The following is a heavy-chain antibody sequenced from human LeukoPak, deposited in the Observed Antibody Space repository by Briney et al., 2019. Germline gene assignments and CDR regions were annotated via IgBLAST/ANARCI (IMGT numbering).Heavy chain of an antibody. Sequence: PSETLSLTCTVSGGSISSSSYYWGWIRQPPGKGLEWIGSIYYSGSTYYNPSLKSRVTISVDTSKNQFSLKLSSVTAADTAVYYCARNKGGFFDYWGQGTLVTVSS. D-gene: IGHD3-16*01. CDR3: ARNKGGFFDY. CDR1: GGSISSSSYY. CDR2: IYYSGST. J-gene: IGHJ4*02. V-gene: IGHV4-39*01.